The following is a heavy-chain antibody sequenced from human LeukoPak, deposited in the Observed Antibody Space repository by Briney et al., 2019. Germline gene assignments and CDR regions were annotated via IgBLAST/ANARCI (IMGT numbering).Heavy chain of an antibody. CDR1: GGTFSSYA. D-gene: IGHD5-24*01. V-gene: IGHV1-69*01. CDR2: IIPIFGTA. Sequence: VKVSCKASGGTFSSYAISWVRQAPGQGLEWMGGIIPIFGTANYAQKFQGRVTITADESTSTAYMELSSLRSEDTAVYYCATLRGGRDGYNYDADYWGQGTLVTVSS. CDR3: ATLRGGRDGYNYDADY. J-gene: IGHJ4*02.